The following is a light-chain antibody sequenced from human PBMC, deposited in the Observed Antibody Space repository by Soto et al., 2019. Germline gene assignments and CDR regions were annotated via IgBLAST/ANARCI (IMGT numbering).Light chain of an antibody. J-gene: IGLJ1*01. Sequence: SCVLTESPWVRVALGMTARITCGANNIKSKSVHWYQQRPGQAPVLVIYVDSDRTSGIPDRLSASTSGNTAALTISRVEAGDEADYYCQVWDTISDNYVFGSGTKVTVL. CDR3: QVWDTISDNYV. V-gene: IGLV3-21*03. CDR1: NIKSKS. CDR2: VDS.